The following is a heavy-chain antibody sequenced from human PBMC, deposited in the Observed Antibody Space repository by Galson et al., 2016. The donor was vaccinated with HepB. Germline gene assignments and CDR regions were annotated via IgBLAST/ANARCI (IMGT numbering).Heavy chain of an antibody. CDR1: GISVSNND. J-gene: IGHJ4*02. Sequence: SLRLSCAASGISVSNNDMSWVRQDPGKGLEWLSAIYSVGSTNYADSVKGRFTISRDNSKNTVYLQMNSLRAEDTAVYYCSRGIVAAVWGQGTLVTVSS. V-gene: IGHV3-53*01. CDR2: IYSVGST. CDR3: SRGIVAAV. D-gene: IGHD2-15*01.